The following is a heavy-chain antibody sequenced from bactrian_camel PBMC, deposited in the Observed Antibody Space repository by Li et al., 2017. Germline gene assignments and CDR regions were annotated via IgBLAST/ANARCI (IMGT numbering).Heavy chain of an antibody. CDR3: AAEGPYCSGNYCLDY. D-gene: IGHD2*01. V-gene: IGHV3S53*01. CDR2: IDSDGIA. J-gene: IGHJ4*01. Sequence: VQLVESGGGSVQAGGSLRLSCGASGSIYGDACVGWLRQAPGKEREGVAAIDSDGIASYADSVKGRSTISRDNAKKTLYLQMNSLNAEATAVYYCAAEGPYCSGNYCLDYWGQGTQVTVS. CDR1: GSIYGDAC.